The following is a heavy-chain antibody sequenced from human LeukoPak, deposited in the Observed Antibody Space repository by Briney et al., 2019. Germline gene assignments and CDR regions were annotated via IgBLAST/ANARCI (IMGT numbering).Heavy chain of an antibody. CDR3: ARLVGCSGGRCYWAEGFDH. Sequence: GESLKISCKGSGYSFTNYWIGWVRQMPGKGLEWIGIIYPGESDTRYSLSFEGQVSITADKSINSAYLQWSSLKASDTAMYYCARLVGCSGGRCYWAEGFDHWGQGTLVTVSS. CDR2: IYPGESDT. D-gene: IGHD2-15*01. V-gene: IGHV5-51*01. J-gene: IGHJ4*02. CDR1: GYSFTNYW.